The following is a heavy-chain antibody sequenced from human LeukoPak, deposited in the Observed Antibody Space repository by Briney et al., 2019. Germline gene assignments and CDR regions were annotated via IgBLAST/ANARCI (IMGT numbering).Heavy chain of an antibody. J-gene: IGHJ4*02. CDR3: ARDRGGAYDFWSGYYTGYFDY. CDR2: ISDSSTTI. V-gene: IGHV3-48*01. CDR1: RFTFSTYG. D-gene: IGHD3-3*01. Sequence: GGTLRLSCAASRFTFSTYGMNWVRQAPGKGLEWVSYISDSSTTIYYADSVKDRFTISRDNAKNSLYLQMNSPRAEDTAVYYCARDRGGAYDFWSGYYTGYFDYWGQGTLVPVSS.